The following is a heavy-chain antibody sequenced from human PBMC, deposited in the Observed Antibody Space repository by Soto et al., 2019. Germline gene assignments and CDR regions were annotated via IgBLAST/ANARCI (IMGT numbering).Heavy chain of an antibody. V-gene: IGHV4-39*01. CDR2: IYYSGST. J-gene: IGHJ5*02. CDR3: ARAYDILTGYPNWFDP. Sequence: SETLSLTCTVSGGSISSSSYYCGWIRQPPGKGLEWIGSIYYSGSTYYNPSLKSRVTIAVDTSKNQFSLKLSSVTAADTAVYYCARAYDILTGYPNWFDPWGQGTLVTVAS. D-gene: IGHD3-9*01. CDR1: GGSISSSSYY.